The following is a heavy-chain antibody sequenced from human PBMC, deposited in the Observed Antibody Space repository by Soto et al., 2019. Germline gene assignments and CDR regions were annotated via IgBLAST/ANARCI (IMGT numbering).Heavy chain of an antibody. D-gene: IGHD4-17*01. Sequence: GESLKISCKTSGHRFTTYWISWVRQMPGKGLEYMGKINPTDSETNYSPSFEGHVTFSVDRSTSTAYVRWNSLKASDTAMYYCASPTMTSTSFYYAMDAWGQGTTVTVSS. V-gene: IGHV5-10-1*01. J-gene: IGHJ6*02. CDR1: GHRFTTYW. CDR2: INPTDSET. CDR3: ASPTMTSTSFYYAMDA.